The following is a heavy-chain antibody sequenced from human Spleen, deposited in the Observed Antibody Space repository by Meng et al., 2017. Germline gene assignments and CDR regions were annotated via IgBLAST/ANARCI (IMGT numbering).Heavy chain of an antibody. Sequence: QVQLVQSGVEVKEPGASVKVPCKTSGYTFTNYQTDWVRQAPGQGLEWMGWVNPNHGGASYAQKFQGRLTMTIDTSTTTVYMELRSLRSDDSALYYCARHSTDWSLDYWGQGTLVTVS. CDR1: GYTFTNYQ. CDR2: VNPNHGGA. D-gene: IGHD2/OR15-2a*01. V-gene: IGHV1-18*01. CDR3: ARHSTDWSLDY. J-gene: IGHJ4*02.